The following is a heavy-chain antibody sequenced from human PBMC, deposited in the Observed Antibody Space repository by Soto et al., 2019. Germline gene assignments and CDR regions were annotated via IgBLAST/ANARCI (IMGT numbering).Heavy chain of an antibody. J-gene: IGHJ3*02. Sequence: GGSLRLSCAASGFTFSSYSMNWVRQAPGKGLEWVSSISSSSSYIYYADSVKGRFTISRDNAKNSLYLQMNSLRAEDTAVYYCASLPTGDDALDNWGQGTLVTVSS. V-gene: IGHV3-21*01. CDR1: GFTFSSYS. CDR3: ASLPTGDDALDN. D-gene: IGHD3-10*01. CDR2: ISSSSSYI.